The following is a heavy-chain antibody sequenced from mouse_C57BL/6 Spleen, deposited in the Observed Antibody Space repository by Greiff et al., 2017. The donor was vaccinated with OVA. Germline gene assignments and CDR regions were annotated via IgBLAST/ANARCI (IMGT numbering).Heavy chain of an antibody. CDR3: TRALTGDYFDY. D-gene: IGHD4-1*01. V-gene: IGHV5-9-1*02. CDR2: ISSGGDYI. J-gene: IGHJ2*01. Sequence: EVKLMESGEGLVKPGGSLKLSCAASGFTFSSYAMSWVRQTPEKRLEWVAYISSGGDYIYYADTVKGRFTISRDNARNTLYLQMSSLKSEDTAMYYCTRALTGDYFDYWGQGTTLTVSS. CDR1: GFTFSSYA.